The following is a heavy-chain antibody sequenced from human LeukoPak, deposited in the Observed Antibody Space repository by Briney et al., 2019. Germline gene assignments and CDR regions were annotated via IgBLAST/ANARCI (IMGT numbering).Heavy chain of an antibody. CDR1: GFTVSSNY. CDR3: AVEQQWVY. V-gene: IGHV3-23*01. D-gene: IGHD6-13*01. CDR2: ISGSGGST. Sequence: PGGSLRLSCAASGFTVSSNYMSWVRQAPGKGLEWVSAISGSGGSTYYADSVKGRFTISRDNSKNALYLQMNSLRAEDTAVYYCAVEQQWVYWGQGTLVTVSS. J-gene: IGHJ4*02.